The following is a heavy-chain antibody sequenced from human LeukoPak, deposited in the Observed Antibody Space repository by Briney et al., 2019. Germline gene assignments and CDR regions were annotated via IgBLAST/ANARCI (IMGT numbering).Heavy chain of an antibody. CDR1: GYTFTSYG. D-gene: IGHD3-22*01. CDR2: ISAYNGNT. J-gene: IGHJ4*02. CDR3: ARDLPPNYYDSSGYPGDY. V-gene: IGHV1-18*01. Sequence: ASVKVSCRASGYTFTSYGITWVRQAPGQGLEWMGWISAYNGNTNYAQKLQGRVTMTTDTSTSTAYMELRSLRSDDTAVYYCARDLPPNYYDSSGYPGDYWAQGTLVTVSS.